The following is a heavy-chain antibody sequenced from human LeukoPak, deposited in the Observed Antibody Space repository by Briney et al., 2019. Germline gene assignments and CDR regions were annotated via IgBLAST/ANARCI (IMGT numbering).Heavy chain of an antibody. CDR2: IYYSGST. CDR3: ARIGASGCSGGSCYSVAFDI. Sequence: PSETLSLTCTVSGGSISSYYWSWIRQPPGKGLEWIGYIYYSGSTNYNTSLKSRVTISVDTSKNQFSLKLSSVTAADTAVYYCARIGASGCSGGSCYSVAFDIWGQGTMVTVSS. CDR1: GGSISSYY. D-gene: IGHD2-15*01. J-gene: IGHJ3*02. V-gene: IGHV4-59*08.